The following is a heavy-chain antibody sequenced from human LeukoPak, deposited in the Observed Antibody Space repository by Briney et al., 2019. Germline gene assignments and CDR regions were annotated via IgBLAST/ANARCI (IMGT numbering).Heavy chain of an antibody. V-gene: IGHV4-34*01. D-gene: IGHD4-17*01. CDR1: GGSFSGYY. Sequence: SETLSLTCAVYGGSFSGYYWSWIRQPPGKGLEWIGEINHSGSTNYNPSLKSRVTISGDTSKNQFSLKLSSVTAADTAVYYCARWGPTGHYYYYYGMDVWGQGTTVTVSS. CDR2: INHSGST. CDR3: ARWGPTGHYYYYYGMDV. J-gene: IGHJ6*01.